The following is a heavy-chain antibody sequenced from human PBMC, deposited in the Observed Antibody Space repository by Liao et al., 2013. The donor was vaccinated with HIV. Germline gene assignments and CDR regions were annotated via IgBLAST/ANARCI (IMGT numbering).Heavy chain of an antibody. V-gene: IGHV4-34*01. D-gene: IGHD3-3*01. CDR1: GGSFSGYY. CDR3: ARSGFWSGRVIIRGSDY. CDR2: INHSGST. Sequence: QVQLQQWGAGLLKPSETLSLTCAVYGGSFSGYYWSWIRQPPGKGLEWIGEINHSGSTNYNPSLKSRVTISVDTSKNQFSLKLSSVTAADTAVYYCARSGFWSGRVIIRGSDYWGQGTLVTVSS. J-gene: IGHJ4*02.